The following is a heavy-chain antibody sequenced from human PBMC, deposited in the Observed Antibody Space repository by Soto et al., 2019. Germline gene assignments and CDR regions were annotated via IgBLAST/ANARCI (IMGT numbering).Heavy chain of an antibody. V-gene: IGHV4-39*02. J-gene: IGHJ5*02. CDR2: IFYTGTT. CDR1: GGSINYNSYY. CDR3: ARLVVVAPVANA. Sequence: SETLSLTCSVSGGSINYNSYYWGWIRQAPGKGLEWVGGIFYTGTTYYSPSLKDRVTISVDTSKNSFSLNLTSVTAADTAVYCCARLVVVAPVANAWGQGTLVTVSS. D-gene: IGHD2-2*01.